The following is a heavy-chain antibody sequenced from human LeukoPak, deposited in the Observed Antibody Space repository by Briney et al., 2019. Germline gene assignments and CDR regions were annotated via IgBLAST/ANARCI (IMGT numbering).Heavy chain of an antibody. D-gene: IGHD2-15*01. V-gene: IGHV3-7*01. CDR2: IKQEGSER. Sequence: PGGALRLSCAASGVTFSRYWVSWVRQAPGERVGWVANIKQEGSERYHVDSVKGRFTISRDNAKHSLYLQMNSLTADDTAVYYCARKDCSGGSCYRNFDYWRQGTLVTVSS. CDR1: GVTFSRYW. J-gene: IGHJ4*02. CDR3: ARKDCSGGSCYRNFDY.